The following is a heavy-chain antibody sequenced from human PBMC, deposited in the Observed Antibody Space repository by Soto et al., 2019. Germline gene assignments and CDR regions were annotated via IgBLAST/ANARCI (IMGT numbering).Heavy chain of an antibody. CDR2: INSDGSST. J-gene: IGHJ4*02. D-gene: IGHD6-13*01. CDR1: GFTFSSYW. Sequence: EVQLVESGGGLVQSGGSLRLSCAASGFTFSSYWMHWVRQAPEKGLVWVSRINSDGSSTSYADSVKGRFTISRDNAKNTLYLQMNSLRVEDTAVYYCAREYSSSRYFDYWGQGTLVTVSS. V-gene: IGHV3-74*01. CDR3: AREYSSSRYFDY.